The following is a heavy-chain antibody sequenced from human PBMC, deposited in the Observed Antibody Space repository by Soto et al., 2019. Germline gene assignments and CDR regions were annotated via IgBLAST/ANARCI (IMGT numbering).Heavy chain of an antibody. J-gene: IGHJ4*02. CDR3: ARHFYDILTGSYYFDY. CDR1: GGSISSYY. Sequence: KTSETLSLTCTVSGGSISSYYWSWIRQPPGKGLEWIGYIYYSGSTNYNPSLKSRVTISVDTSKNQFSLKLSSVTAADTAVYYCARHFYDILTGSYYFDYWGQGTLVTVSS. D-gene: IGHD3-9*01. CDR2: IYYSGST. V-gene: IGHV4-59*08.